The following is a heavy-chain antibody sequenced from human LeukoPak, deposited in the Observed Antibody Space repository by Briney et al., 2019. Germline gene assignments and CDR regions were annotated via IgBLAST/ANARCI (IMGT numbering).Heavy chain of an antibody. CDR3: ARDNQYNSGWSFDP. CDR1: GGSITNYY. V-gene: IGHV4-59*01. J-gene: IGHJ5*02. Sequence: PSETLSLTCTVPGGSITNYYWSWMRRPPGKGLEWIGSIYYNGNTNYNPSVKSRVTISIDTSKKQFYRRLSSVTAADTALYFCARDNQYNSGWSFDPWGQGSLVTVSS. D-gene: IGHD6-19*01. CDR2: IYYNGNT.